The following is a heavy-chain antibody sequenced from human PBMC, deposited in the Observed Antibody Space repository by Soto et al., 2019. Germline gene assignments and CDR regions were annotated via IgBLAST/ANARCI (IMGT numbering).Heavy chain of an antibody. J-gene: IGHJ4*02. D-gene: IGHD2-21*02. Sequence: GGSLRLSCAASGFTFSSYAMSWVRQAPGKGLEWVSAISGSGGSTYYADSVKGRFTISRDNSKNTLYLQMNSLRAEDTAVYYCAGSYCGGDCYAPDFDYWGQGTLVTVSS. V-gene: IGHV3-23*01. CDR2: ISGSGGST. CDR3: AGSYCGGDCYAPDFDY. CDR1: GFTFSSYA.